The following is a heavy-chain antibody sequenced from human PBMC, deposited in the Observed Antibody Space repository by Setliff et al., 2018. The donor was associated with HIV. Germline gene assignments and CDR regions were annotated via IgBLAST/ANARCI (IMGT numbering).Heavy chain of an antibody. CDR1: GGSISSGSYY. Sequence: ASETLSLTCTVSGGSISSGSYYWSWIRQPAGKGLEWIGHIYTNENTNYNPSLKGRFTISRDNAKNSLYLQMNSLRTEDTAVYYCTTGPRYSYGRFDYWGQGTLVTVSS. CDR3: TTGPRYSYGRFDY. D-gene: IGHD5-18*01. V-gene: IGHV4-61*09. J-gene: IGHJ4*02. CDR2: IYTNENT.